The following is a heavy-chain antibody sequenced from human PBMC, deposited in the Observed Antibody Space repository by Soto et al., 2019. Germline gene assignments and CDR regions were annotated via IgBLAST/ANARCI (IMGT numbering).Heavy chain of an antibody. Sequence: SETLSLTCTVSGDSIGGSRYYWGWVRQPPGKVLEWVGTIYYDGTTYYTPSLKTRLTMSVDTSKNQFSLKLYSVVAADTAFYCCARYYQTSQRPYFDQWGHGTLVTVSS. CDR3: ARYYQTSQRPYFDQ. V-gene: IGHV4-39*01. J-gene: IGHJ4*03. CDR1: GDSIGGSRYY. CDR2: IYYDGTT. D-gene: IGHD3-10*01.